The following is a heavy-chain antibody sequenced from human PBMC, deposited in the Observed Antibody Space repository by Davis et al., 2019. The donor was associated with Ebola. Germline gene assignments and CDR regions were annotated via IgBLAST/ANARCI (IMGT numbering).Heavy chain of an antibody. CDR1: GYTFTSYA. V-gene: IGHV7-4-1*02. Sequence: ASVKVSCKASGYTFTSYAMNWVRQAPGQGLEWMGWINTNTGNPTYAQGFTGRFVFSLDTSVSTAYLQISSLKAEDTAVYYCARAGPIVATITSSGWYYYYGMDVWGKGTTVTVSS. J-gene: IGHJ6*04. D-gene: IGHD5-12*01. CDR3: ARAGPIVATITSSGWYYYYGMDV. CDR2: INTNTGNP.